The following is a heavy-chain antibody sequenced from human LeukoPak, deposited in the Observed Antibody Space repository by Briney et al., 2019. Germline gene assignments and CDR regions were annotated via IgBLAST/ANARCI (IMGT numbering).Heavy chain of an antibody. V-gene: IGHV3-43*01. J-gene: IGHJ4*02. CDR2: ISWDGGTT. CDR1: GFPSDDYS. Sequence: GALRLSCAASGFPSDDYSMDWVGKAPGRGLEWFSLISWDGGTTYYADSVKGRFTISRDNTKTSLYLQMNSLRTEDTALYYCAKDIRPNVYDSSGFDYWGEGTLFTVSS. CDR3: AKDIRPNVYDSSGFDY. D-gene: IGHD3-22*01.